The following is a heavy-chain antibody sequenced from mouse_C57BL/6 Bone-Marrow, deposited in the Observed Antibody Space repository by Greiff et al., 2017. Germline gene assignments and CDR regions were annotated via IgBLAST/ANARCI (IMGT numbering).Heavy chain of an antibody. J-gene: IGHJ1*03. CDR2: IDPSDSYT. D-gene: IGHD1-1*01. Sequence: QVQLKQPGAELVMPGASVKLSCKASGYTFTSYWMHWVKQRPGQGLEWIGEIDPSDSYTNYNQKFKGKSTLTVDKSSSTAYMQLSSLTSEDSAVYYCARVCGSTYWYFDVWGTGTTVTVSS. CDR3: ARVCGSTYWYFDV. V-gene: IGHV1-69*01. CDR1: GYTFTSYW.